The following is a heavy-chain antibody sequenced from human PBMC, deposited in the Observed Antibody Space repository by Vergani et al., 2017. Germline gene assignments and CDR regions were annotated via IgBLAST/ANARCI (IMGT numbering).Heavy chain of an antibody. CDR2: IKQDGSEK. D-gene: IGHD5-12*01. CDR1: GFTFSSYW. CDR3: ARENGVATRGYYMDV. J-gene: IGHJ6*03. V-gene: IGHV3-7*01. Sequence: VQLVESAGGVVQPGGSLRLSCAASGFTFSSYWMSWVRQAPGKGLEWVANIKQDGSEKYYVDSVKGRFTISRDNAKNSLYLQMNSLRAEDTAVYYCARENGVATRGYYMDVWGKGTTVTVSS.